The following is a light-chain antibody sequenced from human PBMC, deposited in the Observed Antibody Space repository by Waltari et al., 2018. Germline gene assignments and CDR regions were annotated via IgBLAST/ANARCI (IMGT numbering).Light chain of an antibody. CDR3: CSYAGFGIYV. CDR2: EVT. CDR1: SSDVGYYNL. V-gene: IGLV2-23*02. J-gene: IGLJ1*01. Sequence: QSGLTQPASVSGSPGQSITISCTGTSSDVGYYNLVFWYQQYPGKAPKLMVYEVTRRASGVADRFSGSKSGNTASLTIYGLQSEDEADYYCCSYAGFGIYVFGTGTKVTVL.